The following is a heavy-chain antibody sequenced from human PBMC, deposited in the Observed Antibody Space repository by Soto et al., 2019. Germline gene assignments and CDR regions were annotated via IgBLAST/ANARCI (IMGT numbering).Heavy chain of an antibody. Sequence: TLSLTCTVSGGSISGYYWSWIRQPPGKGLEWIGYMYNTGSTVYNPSFKSRVTISVDTSKNQFSLKLNSVTAADTAVYYCARVGLPCGGLDAFDIWGQGTMVTVSS. J-gene: IGHJ3*02. V-gene: IGHV4-59*01. CDR2: MYNTGST. CDR1: GGSISGYY. CDR3: ARVGLPCGGLDAFDI. D-gene: IGHD2-21*01.